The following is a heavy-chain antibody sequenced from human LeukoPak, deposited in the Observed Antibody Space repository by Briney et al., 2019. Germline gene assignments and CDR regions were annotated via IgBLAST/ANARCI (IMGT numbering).Heavy chain of an antibody. J-gene: IGHJ4*02. CDR3: ARDRLWGDGYNLVDY. D-gene: IGHD5-24*01. CDR2: IYSGGST. V-gene: IGHV3-66*01. CDR1: GFTISSHY. Sequence: GGSLRLSCAASGFTISSHYMSWVRQAPGKGLEWVSVIYSGGSTYYADSVKGRFTISRDNSKNTLYLQMNSLRAEDTAVYYCARDRLWGDGYNLVDYWGQGTLVTVSS.